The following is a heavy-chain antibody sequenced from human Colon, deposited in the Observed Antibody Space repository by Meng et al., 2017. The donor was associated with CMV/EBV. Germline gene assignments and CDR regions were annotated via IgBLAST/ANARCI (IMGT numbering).Heavy chain of an antibody. CDR1: GYTFTANH. Sequence: QVQLGQSGTEVKQSGASVKVAGKTAGYTFTANHCHRERRAPGQGLEWMGWIYPQDGGTYFAQKFQDRVTLTRDTSITTAYMELSGLTSDDTAIYYCVRESWYFDFWGEGTLVTVSS. J-gene: IGHJ4*02. CDR2: IYPQDGGT. CDR3: VRESWYFDF. D-gene: IGHD6-13*01. V-gene: IGHV1-2*02.